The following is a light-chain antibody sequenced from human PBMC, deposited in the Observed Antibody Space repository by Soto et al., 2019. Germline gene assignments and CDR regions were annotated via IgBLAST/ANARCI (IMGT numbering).Light chain of an antibody. CDR1: QSFRGL. J-gene: IGKJ5*01. CDR3: QQRHMWPIT. V-gene: IGKV3-11*01. CDR2: DAY. Sequence: EVVLTQSPVTLSLSPGERATLPCMASQSFRGLLAWYQQKPGQAPRLLIYDAYNRATGIPPRFSGSGSGTDFTLTISSLEPEDSAVYYCQQRHMWPITFGQGTRLEIK.